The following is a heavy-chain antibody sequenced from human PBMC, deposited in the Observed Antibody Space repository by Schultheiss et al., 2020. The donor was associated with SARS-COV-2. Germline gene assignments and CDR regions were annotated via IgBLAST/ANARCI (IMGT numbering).Heavy chain of an antibody. CDR1: GGSISPYY. CDR3: ARSLHYYDSRYRFDY. J-gene: IGHJ4*02. Sequence: SETLSLTCTVSGGSISPYYWSWIRQTPGKGLEWIGYIYYSGSTNYNPSLKSRVTISVDTSKNQFSLKLSSVTAADTAVYYCARSLHYYDSRYRFDYWGQGTLVTVSS. D-gene: IGHD3-22*01. V-gene: IGHV4-59*01. CDR2: IYYSGST.